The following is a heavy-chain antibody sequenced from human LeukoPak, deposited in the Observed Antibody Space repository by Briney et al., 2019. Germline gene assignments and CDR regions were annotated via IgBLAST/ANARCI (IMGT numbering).Heavy chain of an antibody. J-gene: IGHJ6*02. V-gene: IGHV4-59*08. CDR2: ISQNGYT. CDR1: GASFGSYY. D-gene: IGHD2-15*01. Sequence: PSETLSLTCTVSGASFGSYYWSWIRQPPGKGLEWIGYISQNGYTKYTPSLKSRVTISRDTSENQFSLILSSVTAADTAVYYCTRHDVVAVIGHGMAVWGQGTTVTVSS. CDR3: TRHDVVAVIGHGMAV.